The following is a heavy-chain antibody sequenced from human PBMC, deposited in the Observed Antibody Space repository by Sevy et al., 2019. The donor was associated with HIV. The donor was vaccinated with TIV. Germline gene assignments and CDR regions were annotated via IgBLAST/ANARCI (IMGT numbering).Heavy chain of an antibody. D-gene: IGHD6-6*01. CDR2: SDPQHGET. V-gene: IGHV1-24*01. J-gene: IGHJ6*02. CDR3: ATERVSSSSPHYYGMDV. CDR1: GYTLSKLS. Sequence: ASVKVSCKVSGYTLSKLSIHWVRQAPGKGLEWMGDSDPQHGETIYAQRFQGRVTMTEDTSTDTAYMELSSLRSEDTAVYYCATERVSSSSPHYYGMDVWGQGTTVTVSS.